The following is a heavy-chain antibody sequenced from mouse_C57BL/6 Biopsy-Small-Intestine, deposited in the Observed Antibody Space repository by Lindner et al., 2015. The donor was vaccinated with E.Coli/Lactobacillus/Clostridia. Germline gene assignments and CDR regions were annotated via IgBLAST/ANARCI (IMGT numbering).Heavy chain of an antibody. Sequence: SVKVSCKASGYSINCCGISWVRQAPGQGLEWMGWISPYNGNTKYAENLQGRVTMTTDTATTTAYMELRSLRSDDTAVYFCARGYYYDIESYFDYWGQGTLVTVSS. CDR2: ISPYNGNT. CDR3: ARGYYYDIESYFDY. J-gene: IGHJ2*01. V-gene: IGHV1-66*01. D-gene: IGHD1-1*02. CDR1: GYSINCCG.